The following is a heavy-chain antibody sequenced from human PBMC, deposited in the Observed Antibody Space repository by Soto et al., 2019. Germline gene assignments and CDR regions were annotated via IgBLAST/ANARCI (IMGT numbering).Heavy chain of an antibody. V-gene: IGHV4-59*12. J-gene: IGHJ5*02. CDR3: AKDGPGNWFDP. Sequence: SETLALTCIVSGGSISSSDGSWVRQPPGKGPEWIGYIFYTGSTNYNPSLKSRVTISVDTSKNQFSLKLSSVTAADTAVYYCAKDGPGNWFDPWGQGTLVTVSS. CDR1: GGSISSSD. CDR2: IFYTGST.